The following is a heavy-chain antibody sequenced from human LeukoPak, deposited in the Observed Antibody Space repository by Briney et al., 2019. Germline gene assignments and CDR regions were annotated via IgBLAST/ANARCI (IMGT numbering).Heavy chain of an antibody. J-gene: IGHJ4*02. CDR1: GGSFSGYY. CDR3: ARETPYGSGSYPFDY. D-gene: IGHD3-10*01. CDR2: INHSGST. Sequence: SETLSLTCAVYGGSFSGYYWSWIRQPPGKGLEWIGEINHSGSTNYNPSLKSRVTISVDTSKKHFSLRLSSVTAADTAVYYCARETPYGSGSYPFDYWGQGILVTVSS. V-gene: IGHV4-34*01.